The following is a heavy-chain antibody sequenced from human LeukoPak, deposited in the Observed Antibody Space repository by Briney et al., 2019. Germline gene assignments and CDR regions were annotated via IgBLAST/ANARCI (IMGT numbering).Heavy chain of an antibody. CDR2: ISGSGGST. CDR3: AKIRAPYSSSWNPFDY. CDR1: GFTFSSYA. D-gene: IGHD6-13*01. V-gene: IGHV3-23*01. J-gene: IGHJ4*02. Sequence: GGSLRLSCAASGFTFSSYAMSWVRQAPGKGLEWVSAISGSGGSTYYADSVKGRFTISRDNSKNTLYLQMNSLRAEDTALYYCAKIRAPYSSSWNPFDYWGQGTLVTVSS.